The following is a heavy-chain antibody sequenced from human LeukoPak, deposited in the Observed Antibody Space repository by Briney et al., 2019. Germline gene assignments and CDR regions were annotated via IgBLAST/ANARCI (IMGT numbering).Heavy chain of an antibody. CDR1: GFTFSSYA. Sequence: PGRSLRLSCAASGFTFSSYAMHWVRQAPGKGLEWVAVISYDGSNKYYADSVKGRFTISRDNSKNTLYLQMNSLRAEDTAVYYCAKVRIVVVPAATFDYWGQGTLITVSS. V-gene: IGHV3-30*01. D-gene: IGHD2-2*01. CDR3: AKVRIVVVPAATFDY. J-gene: IGHJ4*02. CDR2: ISYDGSNK.